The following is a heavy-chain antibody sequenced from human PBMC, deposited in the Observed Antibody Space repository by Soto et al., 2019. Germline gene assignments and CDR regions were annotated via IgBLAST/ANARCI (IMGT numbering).Heavy chain of an antibody. CDR1: GDTFTTFW. CDR3: ARLFCSTTTCDSWFDP. Sequence: VESLKIACTGFGDTFTTFWISWVRQMPWKGLEWMGRIDPRDSYVNYSPSFQGHVTISLDKSISTAYLQWGSLKASDTAMYYCARLFCSTTTCDSWFDPWGQGTLVTVSS. CDR2: IDPRDSYV. D-gene: IGHD2-2*01. V-gene: IGHV5-10-1*01. J-gene: IGHJ5*02.